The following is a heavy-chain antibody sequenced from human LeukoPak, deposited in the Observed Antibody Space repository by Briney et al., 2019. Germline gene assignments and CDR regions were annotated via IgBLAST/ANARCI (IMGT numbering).Heavy chain of an antibody. CDR1: GYTFTTYG. Sequence: GASVKVSCKASGYTFTTYGIIWVRQAPGQGLEWVGWISAYNGNTNYAQKLQGRVTMTEDTSTDTAYMELSSLRSEDTAVYYCATDPQGIAAARGAFDPWGQGTLVTVSS. V-gene: IGHV1-18*04. J-gene: IGHJ5*02. CDR3: ATDPQGIAAARGAFDP. D-gene: IGHD6-13*01. CDR2: ISAYNGNT.